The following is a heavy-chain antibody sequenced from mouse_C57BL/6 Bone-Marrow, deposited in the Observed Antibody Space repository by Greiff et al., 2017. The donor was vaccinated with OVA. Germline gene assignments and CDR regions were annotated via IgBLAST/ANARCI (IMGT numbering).Heavy chain of an antibody. J-gene: IGHJ1*03. CDR1: GFTFSDYY. CDR2: INYDGSST. V-gene: IGHV5-16*01. CDR3: ARIRSTSGVDWYFDV. D-gene: IGHD1-1*02. Sequence: EVKLMESEGGLVQPGSSMKLSCTASGFTFSDYYMAWVRQVPEKGLEWVANINYDGSSTYYLDSLKSRFIISRDNAKNILYLQMSSLKSEDTATYYCARIRSTSGVDWYFDVWGTGTTVTVSS.